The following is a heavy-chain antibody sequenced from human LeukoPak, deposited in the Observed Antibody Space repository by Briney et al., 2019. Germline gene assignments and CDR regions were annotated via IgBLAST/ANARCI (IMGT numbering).Heavy chain of an antibody. CDR1: GVSVSSYY. J-gene: IGHJ3*02. CDR2: IYYSGST. CDR3: ARAPTVGATEDAFDI. D-gene: IGHD1-26*01. Sequence: SETLSLTCTVSGVSVSSYYWSWIRQPPGKGLEWIGYIYYSGSTNYNPSLKSRVTISVDTSKNQFSLKLSSVTAADTAVYYCARAPTVGATEDAFDIWGQGTMVTVSS. V-gene: IGHV4-59*02.